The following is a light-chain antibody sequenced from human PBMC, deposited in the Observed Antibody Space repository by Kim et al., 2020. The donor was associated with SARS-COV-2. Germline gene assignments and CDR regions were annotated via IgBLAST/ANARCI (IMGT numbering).Light chain of an antibody. J-gene: IGLJ1*01. CDR3: PGWDSSTYF. V-gene: IGLV3-9*01. Sequence: SYELTQPLSVSVALGQTARITCGGNNIGSKNVHWYQQKPGQAPVLVIYRDSNRPSGIPERFSGSNSGNTATLTISRAQAGDEADYYCPGWDSSTYFFGTG. CDR2: RDS. CDR1: NIGSKN.